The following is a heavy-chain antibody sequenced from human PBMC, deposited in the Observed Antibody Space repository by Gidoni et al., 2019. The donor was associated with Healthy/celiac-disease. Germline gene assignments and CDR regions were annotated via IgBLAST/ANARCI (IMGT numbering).Heavy chain of an antibody. CDR3: AKDCGGDFNCMIPDY. J-gene: IGHJ4*02. CDR1: GFPFSSYA. D-gene: IGHD3-16*01. V-gene: IGHV3-23*01. Sequence: EVQLLESGGGLVQPGGSLRLSCAASGFPFSSYAMSWVRQAPGKGLGWVSAISGSGGSTYYADSVKGRFTISRDNSKNTLYLQMNSLRAEDTAVYYCAKDCGGDFNCMIPDYWGQGTLVTVSS. CDR2: ISGSGGST.